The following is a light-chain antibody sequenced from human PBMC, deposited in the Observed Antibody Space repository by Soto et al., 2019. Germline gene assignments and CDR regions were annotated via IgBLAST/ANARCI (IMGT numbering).Light chain of an antibody. CDR1: QDISRA. J-gene: IGKJ4*01. CDR3: QQLYGYPLT. CDR2: PAS. Sequence: IQLTQSPSSLSATVGDRVTITCRASQDISRALAWYQQKPGKAPNLLISPASNLQSGVPSRFSGSGSGTDFTLTIQGLQPEDFATYWCQQLYGYPLTFGGGSKVEIK. V-gene: IGKV1-9*01.